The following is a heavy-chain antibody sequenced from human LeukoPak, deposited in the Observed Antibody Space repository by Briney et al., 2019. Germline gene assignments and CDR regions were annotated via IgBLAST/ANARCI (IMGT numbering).Heavy chain of an antibody. J-gene: IGHJ4*02. D-gene: IGHD3-22*01. V-gene: IGHV4-38-2*02. CDR2: IYHSGST. CDR3: ARGTYYYDSSGHRAVYFDY. Sequence: SETLSLTCTVSGYSISSGYYWGWIRQPPGKGLECIGSIYHSGSTYYNPSLKSRVTISVDTSKNQFSLKLSSVTAADTAVYYCARGTYYYDSSGHRAVYFDYWGQGTLVTVSS. CDR1: GYSISSGYY.